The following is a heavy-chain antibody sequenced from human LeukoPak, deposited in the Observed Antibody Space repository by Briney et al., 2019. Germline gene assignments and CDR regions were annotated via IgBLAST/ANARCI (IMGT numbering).Heavy chain of an antibody. J-gene: IGHJ4*02. V-gene: IGHV4-59*01. CDR2: IYYSGST. Sequence: RPSETPSLTCTVSGGSISSYYWSWIRQPPGKGLEWIGYIYYSGSTNYNPSLKSRVTISVDTSKNQFSLKLSSVTAADTAVYYCARVAHSSGWYYFDYWGQGTLVTVSS. CDR3: ARVAHSSGWYYFDY. CDR1: GGSISSYY. D-gene: IGHD6-19*01.